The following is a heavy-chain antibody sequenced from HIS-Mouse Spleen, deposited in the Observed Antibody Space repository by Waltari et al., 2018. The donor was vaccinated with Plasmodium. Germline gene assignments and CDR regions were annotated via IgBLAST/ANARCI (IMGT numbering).Heavy chain of an antibody. Sequence: EVQLLESGGGLVQPGGSLRLSCAASGFTFSSYAMSWVRQAPGKWLCWVSAMGVRGGTKYTPYSWKGRFTISRENSKNPLYLQMNSLRAEDTAVYYCAKSSKGTGDLWDYWGQGTLVTVSS. CDR2: MGVRGGTK. CDR3: AKSSKGTGDLWDY. CDR1: GFTFSSYA. D-gene: IGHD7-27*01. V-gene: IGHV3-23*01. J-gene: IGHJ4*02.